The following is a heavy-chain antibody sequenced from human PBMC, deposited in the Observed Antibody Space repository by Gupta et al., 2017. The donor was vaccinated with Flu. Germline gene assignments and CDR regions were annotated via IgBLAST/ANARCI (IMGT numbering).Heavy chain of an antibody. D-gene: IGHD3-3*01. Sequence: EVQLVESGGGLVQPGGSLRLSCAASGFTFSSYEMNWVRQAPGKGLEWVSYISSSGSTIYYADSVKGRFTISRDNAKNSLYLQMNSLRAEDTAVYYCARAFRVAILDYWGQGTLVTVSS. CDR1: GFTFSSYE. J-gene: IGHJ4*02. V-gene: IGHV3-48*03. CDR3: ARAFRVAILDY. CDR2: ISSSGSTI.